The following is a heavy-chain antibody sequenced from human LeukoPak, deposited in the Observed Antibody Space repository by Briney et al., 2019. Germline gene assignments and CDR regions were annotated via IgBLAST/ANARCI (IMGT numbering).Heavy chain of an antibody. CDR1: GYTFTSYD. CDR2: MNPNSGNT. V-gene: IGHV1-8*01. CDR3: ATGYYYGSGKNGMDV. J-gene: IGHJ6*02. D-gene: IGHD3-10*01. Sequence: GASVKVSCKASGYTFTSYDINWVRQATGQGLEWMGWMNPNSGNTGYAQKFQGRVTMTRNTSISTAYMELSSLRSEDTAVYYCATGYYYGSGKNGMDVWGQGTTVTVSS.